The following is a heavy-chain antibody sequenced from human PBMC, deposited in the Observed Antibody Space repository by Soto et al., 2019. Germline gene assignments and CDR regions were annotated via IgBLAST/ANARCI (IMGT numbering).Heavy chain of an antibody. Sequence: PGESLKLSCNVSGYTFTDYGIGWVRQLPGKGLEWVGIIYPGDSDTRYSPSFQDHVTITVDKSTSTAYLQWNTLKTSDTAMYYYAIHMSNFRYLFCDVDVWGPGTRVTVSS. J-gene: IGHJ6*01. CDR2: IYPGDSDT. D-gene: IGHD2-21*01. V-gene: IGHV5-51*01. CDR1: GYTFTDYG. CDR3: AIHMSNFRYLFCDVDV.